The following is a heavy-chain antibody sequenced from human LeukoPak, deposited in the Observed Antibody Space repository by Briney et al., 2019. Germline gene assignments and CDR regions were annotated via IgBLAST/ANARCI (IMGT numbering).Heavy chain of an antibody. Sequence: NPSETLSLTCTVSGGSVTSGIYHWSWIRQPPGKGLEWIGYIYYSGSTNYNPSLKSRVTISVDTSKNQFSLKLSSVTAADTAVYYCAGAYGDLTRWGQGTLVTVSS. J-gene: IGHJ4*02. V-gene: IGHV4-61*01. D-gene: IGHD3-10*01. CDR2: IYYSGST. CDR3: AGAYGDLTR. CDR1: GGSVTSGIYH.